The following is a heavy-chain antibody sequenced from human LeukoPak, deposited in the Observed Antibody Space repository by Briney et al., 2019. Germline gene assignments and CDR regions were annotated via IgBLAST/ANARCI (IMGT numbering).Heavy chain of an antibody. J-gene: IGHJ5*02. CDR3: ARADCSSSTCYLRRSWFDP. Sequence: QPGGSLRLSCAASGFTFSSYGMHWVRQAPGKGLEWVAFIRYDGSNKYYADSVKGRFTISRDNSKNTLYLQMNSLRAEDTAVYYCARADCSSSTCYLRRSWFDPWGQGTLVTVSS. D-gene: IGHD2-2*01. CDR1: GFTFSSYG. CDR2: IRYDGSNK. V-gene: IGHV3-30*02.